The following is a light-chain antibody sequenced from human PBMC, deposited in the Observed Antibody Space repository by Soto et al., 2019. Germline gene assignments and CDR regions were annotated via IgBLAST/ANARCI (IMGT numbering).Light chain of an antibody. CDR3: QQYNSYWT. V-gene: IGKV1-5*01. CDR1: QSISSW. CDR2: DVS. J-gene: IGKJ1*01. Sequence: DIEIAQSPSTLSASVGDRVTITCRASQSISSWLAWYQQKPGKAPNLLISDVSSLESGVPSRLSGSGFGTEFTLPIRSLQPDDAATYYCQQYNSYWTFGQGTKV.